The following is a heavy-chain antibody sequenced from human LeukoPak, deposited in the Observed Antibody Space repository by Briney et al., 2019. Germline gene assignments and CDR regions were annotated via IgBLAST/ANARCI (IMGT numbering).Heavy chain of an antibody. V-gene: IGHV3-64*01. J-gene: IGHJ4*02. CDR2: ISSNGGST. CDR3: ARDEIGGGSGWYVY. Sequence: GGSLRLSCAASGFTFSSYGMHWVRQSPGKGLDYVSAISSNGGSTYYANSVKGRFTISRDNSKNTLYLQMGSLRAEDMAVYYCARDEIGGGSGWYVYWGPGSLVTVSS. D-gene: IGHD6-19*01. CDR1: GFTFSSYG.